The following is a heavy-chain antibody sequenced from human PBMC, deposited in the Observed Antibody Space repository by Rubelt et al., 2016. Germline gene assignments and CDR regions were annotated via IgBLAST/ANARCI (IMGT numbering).Heavy chain of an antibody. CDR1: GGSISSSSYY. D-gene: IGHD2-21*02. Sequence: QLQLQESGPGLVKPSETLSLTCTVSGGSISSSSYYWGWIRQPPGKGLEGIGSIYYSGSTYYNPSLKSRVTISVDTSKNQFPLKLRSVTAADTAVYHCARDALAYCGGDCYPSFDYWGQGTLVTVSS. CDR2: IYYSGST. V-gene: IGHV4-39*07. J-gene: IGHJ4*02. CDR3: ARDALAYCGGDCYPSFDY.